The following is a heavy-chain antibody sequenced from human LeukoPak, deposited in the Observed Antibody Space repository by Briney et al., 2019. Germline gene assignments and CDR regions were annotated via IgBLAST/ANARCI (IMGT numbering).Heavy chain of an antibody. J-gene: IGHJ1*01. D-gene: IGHD6-19*01. CDR3: ARSVAGTRHFQH. Sequence: SVKVSCKASGGTFSSYAISWVRQAPGQGLEWMGGIIPIFGTANYAQKFQGRVTITADESTSTAYMELSSLRSEDTAVYYCARSVAGTRHFQHWGQGTLVTLSS. V-gene: IGHV1-69*13. CDR1: GGTFSSYA. CDR2: IIPIFGTA.